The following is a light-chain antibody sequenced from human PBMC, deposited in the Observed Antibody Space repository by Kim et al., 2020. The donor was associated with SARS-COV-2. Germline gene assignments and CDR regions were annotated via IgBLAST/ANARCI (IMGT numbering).Light chain of an antibody. CDR3: QQSYSPPYT. J-gene: IGKJ2*01. V-gene: IGKV1-39*01. CDR1: QSISNY. Sequence: IQMTQSPSSLSASVGDRVSITCRASQSISNYVNWYQQRPGKAPKLLIYTSSTLQSGVPSRFGGSGSGTDFTLTITSMQPEDVATYFCQQSYSPPYTFARGTKLEI. CDR2: TSS.